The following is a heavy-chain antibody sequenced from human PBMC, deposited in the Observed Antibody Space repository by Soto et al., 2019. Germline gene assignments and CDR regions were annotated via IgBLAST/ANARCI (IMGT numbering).Heavy chain of an antibody. D-gene: IGHD3-9*01. CDR3: ARGAERTVPPTVQRHLDWVCGH. CDR1: GYSFTSYW. Sequence: PGESLKISCKGSGYSFTSYWISWVRQMPGKGLEWMGRIDPSDSYTNYSPSFQGHVTISADKSISTAYLQWSSLKASDTAMYYCARGAERTVPPTVQRHLDWVCGHWDQGTPVTVSS. CDR2: IDPSDSYT. V-gene: IGHV5-10-1*01. J-gene: IGHJ4*02.